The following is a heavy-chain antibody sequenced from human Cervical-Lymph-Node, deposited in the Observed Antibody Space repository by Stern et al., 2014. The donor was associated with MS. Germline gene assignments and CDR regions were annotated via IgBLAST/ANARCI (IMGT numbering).Heavy chain of an antibody. D-gene: IGHD7-27*01. CDR1: GYTFGCCA. CDR3: AKDIWGYAGMDV. J-gene: IGHJ6*02. CDR2: INPAAFGT. Sequence: VQLVESGGGLVQPGGSLRLSCAASGYTFGCCAMCWVRQAPGTGPELVSSINPAAFGTHSAWSVRVRFTISRYSTNFYLQMNSLRVDDTAVYYCAKDIWGYAGMDVWGQGTTVTVSS. V-gene: IGHV3-23*04.